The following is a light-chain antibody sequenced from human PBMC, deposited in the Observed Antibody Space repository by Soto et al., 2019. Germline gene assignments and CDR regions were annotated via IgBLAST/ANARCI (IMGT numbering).Light chain of an antibody. J-gene: IGLJ1*01. CDR2: EVT. CDR1: SSDVGGYNY. Sequence: QSALTQPPSASGSPGQSVTISCTGTSSDVGGYNYVSWYQQHPGKAPKLLIYEVTKRPSGVPDRFSGSKSGNTASLTVSGVQAEDEAAYYCSSCAGGYNEVSGTGTKVTVL. V-gene: IGLV2-8*01. CDR3: SSCAGGYNEV.